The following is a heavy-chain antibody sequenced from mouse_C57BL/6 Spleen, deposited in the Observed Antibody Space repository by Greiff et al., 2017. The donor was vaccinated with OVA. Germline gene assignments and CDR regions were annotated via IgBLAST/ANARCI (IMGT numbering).Heavy chain of an antibody. V-gene: IGHV5-6*01. CDR3: ARHYCGSSYYFDY. Sequence: EVQVVESGGDLVKPGGSLKLSCAASGFTFSSYGMSWVRQTPDKRLEWVATISSGGSYTYYPDSVKGRFTISRDNAKNTLYLQMSSLKSEDTAMYYCARHYCGSSYYFDYWGKGTTLTVSS. J-gene: IGHJ2*01. CDR1: GFTFSSYG. D-gene: IGHD1-1*01. CDR2: ISSGGSYT.